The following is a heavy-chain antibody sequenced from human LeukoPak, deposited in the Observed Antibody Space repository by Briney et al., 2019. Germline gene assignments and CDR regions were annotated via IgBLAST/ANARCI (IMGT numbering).Heavy chain of an antibody. CDR3: ARTRGSSSSNYFDY. J-gene: IGHJ4*02. V-gene: IGHV1-8*02. D-gene: IGHD6-6*01. Sequence: ASVKVSCKASGYTFTDYYLQWVRQAPGQGLEWMGWMNPNSGNTGYAQKFQGRVTMTRNTSISTAYMELSSLRSEDTAVYYCARTRGSSSSNYFDYWGQGTLVTVSS. CDR2: MNPNSGNT. CDR1: GYTFTDYY.